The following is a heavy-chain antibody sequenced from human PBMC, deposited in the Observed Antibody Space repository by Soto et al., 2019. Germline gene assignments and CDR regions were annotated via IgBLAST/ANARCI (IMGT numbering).Heavy chain of an antibody. V-gene: IGHV3-30-3*01. Sequence: GGSLRLSCAASGFTFSSYAMHWVRQAPGKGLEWVAVISYDGTNKYYAESVQGRFTISRDNSKNTLYLQMNSLRGEDTAVYYCAREIDVDYYYAMDVWGQGTTVTVSS. CDR2: ISYDGTNK. CDR1: GFTFSSYA. J-gene: IGHJ6*02. CDR3: AREIDVDYYYAMDV.